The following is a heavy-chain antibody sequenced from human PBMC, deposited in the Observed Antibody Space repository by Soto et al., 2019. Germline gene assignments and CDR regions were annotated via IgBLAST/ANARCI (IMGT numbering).Heavy chain of an antibody. Sequence: QITLKESGPTLVKPTQTLTLTCTFSGFSLTTSGVGVGWIRQPPGKALEWVALLYGDGDKRYSPSLKSRLTITKDTSKNQVVFTMTSMHPVDTATYYCARIRVRGYVGACDVWCQGTMVSVPS. CDR3: ARIRVRGYVGACDV. CDR2: LYGDGDK. V-gene: IGHV2-5*02. D-gene: IGHD5-12*01. CDR1: GFSLTTSGVG. J-gene: IGHJ3*01.